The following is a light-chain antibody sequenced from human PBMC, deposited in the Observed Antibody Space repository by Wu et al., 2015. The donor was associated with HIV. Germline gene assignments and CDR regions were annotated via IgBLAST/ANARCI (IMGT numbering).Light chain of an antibody. CDR1: QNINSY. V-gene: IGKV1-39*01. Sequence: DIQMIQSPSSLSASVGDRVTITCRTSQNINSYLNWYQQRPGKAPKLLIFSTFNLQPGVPSRFSGSRSGTDFTLTISNLQPEDFAVYYCQQTYTAPLTFGGGTEVDI. J-gene: IGKJ4*01. CDR2: STF. CDR3: QQTYTAPLT.